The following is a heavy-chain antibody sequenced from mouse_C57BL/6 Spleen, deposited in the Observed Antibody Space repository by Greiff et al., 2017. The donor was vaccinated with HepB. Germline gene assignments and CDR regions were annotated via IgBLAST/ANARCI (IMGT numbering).Heavy chain of an antibody. CDR2: IDPSSGYT. D-gene: IGHD1-1*01. Sequence: VQLQESGAELAKPGASVKLSCKASGYTFTSYWMHWVKQRPGQGLAWIGYIDPSSGYTKYNHKVKDKATLTADKSSSTAYMQLSSLTYEDSAVYYCARSDYYGSSLGYFDVWGTGTTVTVSS. J-gene: IGHJ1*03. V-gene: IGHV1-7*01. CDR3: ARSDYYGSSLGYFDV. CDR1: GYTFTSYW.